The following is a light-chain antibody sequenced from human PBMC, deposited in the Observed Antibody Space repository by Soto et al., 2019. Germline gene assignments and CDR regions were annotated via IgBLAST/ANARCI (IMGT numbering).Light chain of an antibody. Sequence: DIQMPQSPSSLSASLGDRFAITCRASQSISSYLNWYQQKPGKAPKLLIYAASSLQSGVPSRFSGSGSGTDFTLTISSLQPEDFATYYCQQSYSTPRTFGQGTKVDIK. J-gene: IGKJ1*01. CDR3: QQSYSTPRT. CDR2: AAS. CDR1: QSISSY. V-gene: IGKV1-39*01.